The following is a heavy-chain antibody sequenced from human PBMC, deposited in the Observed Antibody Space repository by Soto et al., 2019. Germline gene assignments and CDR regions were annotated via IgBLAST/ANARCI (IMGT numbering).Heavy chain of an antibody. CDR2: IIPIFGTA. V-gene: IGHV1-69*13. Sequence: SVKVSWKSSVGPFSRYAISLVRQAPGQGLEWMGGIIPIFGTANYAQKFQGRVTITADESTSTAYMELSSLRSEDTAVYYCARVGAARTTDYWGQGTLVTVSS. CDR1: VGPFSRYA. CDR3: ARVGAARTTDY. D-gene: IGHD1-26*01. J-gene: IGHJ4*02.